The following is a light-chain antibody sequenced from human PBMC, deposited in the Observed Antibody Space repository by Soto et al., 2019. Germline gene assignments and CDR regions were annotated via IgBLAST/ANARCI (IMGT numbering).Light chain of an antibody. CDR3: TSYATSSTL. V-gene: IGLV2-14*01. Sequence: QSVLTQPASVSGSPGQSITISCTGTSSEVGGYNFVSWYQQYPGKAPKLMIYDVSHRPSGVSTRFSGSKSGNTASLTISGLQAEDEADYYCTSYATSSTLFGGGTKVTVL. CDR1: SSEVGGYNF. J-gene: IGLJ2*01. CDR2: DVS.